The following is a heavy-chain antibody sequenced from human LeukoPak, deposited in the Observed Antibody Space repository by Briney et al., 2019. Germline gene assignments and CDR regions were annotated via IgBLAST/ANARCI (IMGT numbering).Heavy chain of an antibody. Sequence: PSETLSLTCTVSGGSISSYYWSWIRQPPGKGLEWIGYIYYSGSTNYNPSLKSRVTISVDTSKNQFSLKLSSVTAADTAVYYCARSYDILTPNWFDPWGQGTLVTVSS. CDR2: IYYSGST. J-gene: IGHJ5*02. CDR1: GGSISSYY. D-gene: IGHD3-9*01. CDR3: ARSYDILTPNWFDP. V-gene: IGHV4-59*01.